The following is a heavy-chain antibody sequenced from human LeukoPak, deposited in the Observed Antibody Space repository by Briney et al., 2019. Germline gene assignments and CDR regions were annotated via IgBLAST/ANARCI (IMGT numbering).Heavy chain of an antibody. Sequence: TSETLSLTCTVSGGSISSSSYYWGWIRQPPGKGLEWIGSIYYSGSTHYNPSLKSRVTISVDTSKNQFSLKLSSVTAADTAVYYCARHIPPVGCSGGSCHPYYFDYWGQGTLVTVSS. CDR2: IYYSGST. CDR1: GGSISSSSYY. V-gene: IGHV4-39*01. D-gene: IGHD2-15*01. CDR3: ARHIPPVGCSGGSCHPYYFDY. J-gene: IGHJ4*02.